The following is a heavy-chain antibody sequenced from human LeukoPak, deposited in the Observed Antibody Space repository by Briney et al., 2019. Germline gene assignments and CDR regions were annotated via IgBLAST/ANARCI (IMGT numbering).Heavy chain of an antibody. CDR1: GGSISSSSYY. CDR3: ARSTEIGSGWYVGY. Sequence: PSETLSLTCTVSGGSISSSSYYWGWIRQPPGKGLEWIGSIYDSGSTFYKSSLKSRVTISVDKSKNQFSLKLSSVTAADTAVYYCARSTEIGSGWYVGYWGQGTLVTVSS. CDR2: IYDSGST. J-gene: IGHJ4*02. V-gene: IGHV4-39*07. D-gene: IGHD6-19*01.